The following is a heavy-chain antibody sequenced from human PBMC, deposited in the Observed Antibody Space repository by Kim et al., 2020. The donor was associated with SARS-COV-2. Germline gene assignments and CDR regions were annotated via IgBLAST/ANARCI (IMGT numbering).Heavy chain of an antibody. J-gene: IGHJ3*02. Sequence: GSLRLSCAASGFTVSSNYMRWVRQAPGKGLEWVSAIYSGGSTYYADSAKGRFTISRDNSKNTLYLQMNSLRAEDTAVYYCAREVADYYGSSGYYYGFDIWGQGTMVTVSS. CDR2: IYSGGST. CDR1: GFTVSSNY. CDR3: AREVADYYGSSGYYYGFDI. V-gene: IGHV3-53*01. D-gene: IGHD3-22*01.